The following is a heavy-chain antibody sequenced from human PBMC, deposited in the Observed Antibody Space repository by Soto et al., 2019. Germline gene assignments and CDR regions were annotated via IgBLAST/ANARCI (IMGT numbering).Heavy chain of an antibody. CDR1: GFTFSSYS. J-gene: IGHJ6*02. CDR2: ISSSSSYI. D-gene: IGHD6-6*01. CDR3: ASCSSSSYGMDV. V-gene: IGHV3-21*01. Sequence: XGSLSLSCSASGFTFSSYSMNWVRQAPGKGLEWVSSISSSSSYIYYADSVKGRFTISRDNAKNSLYLQMNSLRAEDTAVYYCASCSSSSYGMDVWGQGPTVTSP.